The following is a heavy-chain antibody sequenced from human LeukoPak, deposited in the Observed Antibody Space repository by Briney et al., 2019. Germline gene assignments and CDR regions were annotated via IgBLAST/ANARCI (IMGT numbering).Heavy chain of an antibody. J-gene: IGHJ6*03. CDR1: GGSISNYY. CDR2: IYTSGST. D-gene: IGHD6-13*01. V-gene: IGHV4-4*07. CDR3: ARDPYSSSPWDYYDHMDV. Sequence: SETLSLTCTVSGGSISNYYWSWIRQPAGKGLEWIGRIYTSGSTNYNPSLKSRVTMSVDTSKNQFSLKLSSVTAADTAVYYCARDPYSSSPWDYYDHMDVWGKGTTVTVSS.